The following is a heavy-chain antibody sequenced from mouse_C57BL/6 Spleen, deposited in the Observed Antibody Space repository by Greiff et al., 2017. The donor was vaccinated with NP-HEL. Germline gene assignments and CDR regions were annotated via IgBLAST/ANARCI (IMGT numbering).Heavy chain of an antibody. CDR3: VRQGPLWDFDY. Sequence: EVKLMESGGGLVQPKGSLKLSCAASGFSFNTYAMNWVRQAPGKGLEWVARIRSKSNNYATYYADSVKDRFTISRDDSESMLYLQMNNLKTEDTAMYYCVRQGPLWDFDYWGQGTTLTVSS. D-gene: IGHD1-1*02. V-gene: IGHV10-1*01. J-gene: IGHJ2*01. CDR1: GFSFNTYA. CDR2: IRSKSNNYAT.